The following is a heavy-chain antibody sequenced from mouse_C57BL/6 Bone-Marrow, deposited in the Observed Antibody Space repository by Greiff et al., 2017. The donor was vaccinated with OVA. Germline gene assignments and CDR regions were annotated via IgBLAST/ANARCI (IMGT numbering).Heavy chain of an antibody. J-gene: IGHJ4*01. Sequence: VMLVESGPSLVKPSQTLSLTCSVTGDSITSGYWNWIRKFPGNKLEYMGYISYRSNTYYNPSLKSRISITRDTSKNQYYLHLNSVTTEDTATYYCARDLAMDYWGQGTSVTVSS. CDR1: GDSITSGY. V-gene: IGHV3-8*02. CDR2: ISYRSNT. CDR3: ARDLAMDY.